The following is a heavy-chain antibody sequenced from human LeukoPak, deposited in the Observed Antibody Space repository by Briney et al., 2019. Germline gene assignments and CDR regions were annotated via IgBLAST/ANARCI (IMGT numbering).Heavy chain of an antibody. CDR3: ARDVSRGYSYGSPDY. CDR2: IYYSGST. V-gene: IGHV4-39*07. D-gene: IGHD5-18*01. J-gene: IGHJ4*02. CDR1: GGSISSSSYY. Sequence: PSGTLSLTCTVSGGSISSSSYYWGWIRQPPGKGLEWIGSIYYSGSTYYNPSLKSRVTISVDTSKNQFSLKLSSVTAADTAVYYCARDVSRGYSYGSPDYWGQGTLVTVSS.